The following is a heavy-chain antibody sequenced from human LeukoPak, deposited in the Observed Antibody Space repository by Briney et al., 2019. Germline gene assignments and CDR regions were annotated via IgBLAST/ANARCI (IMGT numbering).Heavy chain of an antibody. J-gene: IGHJ4*02. Sequence: SVKVSCKASGGTFSSYAISWVRQAPGQGLEWMGRIIPILGIANYAQKLQGRVTITADKSTSTAYMELSSLRSEDTAVYYCARDGYSSSWYDYWGQGTLVTVSS. CDR1: GGTFSSYA. D-gene: IGHD6-13*01. CDR2: IIPILGIA. V-gene: IGHV1-69*04. CDR3: ARDGYSSSWYDY.